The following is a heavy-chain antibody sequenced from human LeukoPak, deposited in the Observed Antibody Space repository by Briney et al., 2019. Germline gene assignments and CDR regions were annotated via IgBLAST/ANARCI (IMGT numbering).Heavy chain of an antibody. Sequence: ASVKVSCKASGYTFTSYGISWVRQAPGQGLEWMGGIIPIFGTANYAQKFQGRVTITADESTSTAYMELSSLRSEDTAVYYCARESDYGDNPAEYFQHWGQGTLVTVSS. V-gene: IGHV1-69*13. D-gene: IGHD4-17*01. CDR2: IIPIFGTA. CDR3: ARESDYGDNPAEYFQH. J-gene: IGHJ1*01. CDR1: GYTFTSYG.